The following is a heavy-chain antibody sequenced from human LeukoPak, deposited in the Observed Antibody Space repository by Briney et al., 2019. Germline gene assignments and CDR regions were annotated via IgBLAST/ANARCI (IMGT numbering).Heavy chain of an antibody. CDR3: ARGSVVITGTDY. V-gene: IGHV3-21*01. CDR2: ISSSSSYI. D-gene: IGHD3-22*01. Sequence: GRSLRLSCAASGFTFSSYSMNWVRQAPGKGLEWVSSISSSSSYIYYADSVKGRFTISRDNAKNSLYLQMNSLRAEDTAVYYCARGSVVITGTDYWGQGTLVTVSS. J-gene: IGHJ4*02. CDR1: GFTFSSYS.